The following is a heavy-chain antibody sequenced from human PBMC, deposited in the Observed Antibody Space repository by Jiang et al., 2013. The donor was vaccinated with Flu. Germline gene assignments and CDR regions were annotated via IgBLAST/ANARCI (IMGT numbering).Heavy chain of an antibody. CDR3: ARLGYCSSTSCYPHYFDY. CDR2: IYYSGST. V-gene: IGHV4-39*01. D-gene: IGHD2-2*01. CDR1: GGSISSSSYY. J-gene: IGHJ4*02. Sequence: LLKPSETLSLTCTVSGGSISSSSYYWGWIRQPPGKGLEWIGSIYYSGSTYYNPSLKSRVTISVDTSKNQFSLKLSSVTAADTAVYYCARLGYCSSTSCYPHYFDYWGQGTLVTVSS.